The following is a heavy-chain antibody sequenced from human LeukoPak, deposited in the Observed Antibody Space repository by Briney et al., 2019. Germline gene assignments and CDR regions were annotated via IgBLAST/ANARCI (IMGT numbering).Heavy chain of an antibody. CDR1: GFTFSDYY. CDR3: ARDRDIVATSVPSDASDI. Sequence: GGSLRLSCAASGFTFSDYYMSWIRQAPGKGLEWVSYISSSGSTIYYADSVKGRFTISRDNAKNSLYLQMNSLRAEDTAVYYCARDRDIVATSVPSDASDIWGQGTMVTVSS. J-gene: IGHJ3*02. CDR2: ISSSGSTI. V-gene: IGHV3-11*01. D-gene: IGHD5-12*01.